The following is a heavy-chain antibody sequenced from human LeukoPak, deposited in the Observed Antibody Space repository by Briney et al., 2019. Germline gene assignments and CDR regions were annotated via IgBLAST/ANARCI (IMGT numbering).Heavy chain of an antibody. J-gene: IGHJ4*02. V-gene: IGHV4-38-2*01. CDR1: GYSISSGYY. D-gene: IGHD6-19*01. CDR3: ARVGGVAGTSYSFDY. Sequence: PSETLSVTCAVSGYSISSGYYWGWIRQPPGKGLEWIGTIYHSGSTYYNPSLKSRVTISVNTSKNQFSLKLNSVTAADTAVYYCARVGGVAGTSYSFDYRGQGTLVTVSS. CDR2: IYHSGST.